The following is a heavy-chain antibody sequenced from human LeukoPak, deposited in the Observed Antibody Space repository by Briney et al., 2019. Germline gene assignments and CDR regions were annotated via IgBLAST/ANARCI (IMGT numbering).Heavy chain of an antibody. CDR3: ARGQGLYGDFDY. CDR1: GFTFSSYS. V-gene: IGHV3-21*01. J-gene: IGHJ4*02. CDR2: ISSSSSYI. D-gene: IGHD4-17*01. Sequence: GGSLRLSCAASGFTFSSYSMNWVRQAPGKGLEWVSSISSSSSYIYYADSVKGRFTISSDNAKNSLYLQMNSLRAEDTAVYYCARGQGLYGDFDYWGQGTLVTVSS.